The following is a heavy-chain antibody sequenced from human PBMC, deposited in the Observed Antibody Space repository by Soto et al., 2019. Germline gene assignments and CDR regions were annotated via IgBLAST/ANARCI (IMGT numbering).Heavy chain of an antibody. J-gene: IGHJ5*02. Sequence: PGGSLRLSXAASGFSFSTYGMHWVRQAPGKGLEWVAFISNDGSNKYYADSVKGRFTISRDNSKNTLYLQMNSLRAEDTAVYYCAKVCPYDSGSYMFRYNWFGPWGPGTLVTVSS. V-gene: IGHV3-30*18. CDR3: AKVCPYDSGSYMFRYNWFGP. CDR1: GFSFSTYG. CDR2: ISNDGSNK. D-gene: IGHD3-10*01.